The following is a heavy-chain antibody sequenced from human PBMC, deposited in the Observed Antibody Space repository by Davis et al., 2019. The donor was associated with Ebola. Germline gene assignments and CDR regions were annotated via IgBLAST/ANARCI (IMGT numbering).Heavy chain of an antibody. D-gene: IGHD3-3*01. J-gene: IGHJ6*03. V-gene: IGHV4-59*12. CDR3: ARAPLEAVTIFGVPIGGLHMDV. Sequence: PSETLSLTCSVSGGSISSYYWSWIRQPPGKGLEWIGYIFNSGSTNYNPSLQSRVTISVDTSKNQFSLNLSSVTAADTAVYYCARAPLEAVTIFGVPIGGLHMDVWGKGTTVTVSS. CDR1: GGSISSYY. CDR2: IFNSGST.